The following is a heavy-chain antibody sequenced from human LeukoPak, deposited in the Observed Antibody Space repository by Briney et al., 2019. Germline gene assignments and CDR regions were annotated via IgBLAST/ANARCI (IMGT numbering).Heavy chain of an antibody. D-gene: IGHD3-3*01. J-gene: IGHJ4*02. CDR2: IYPGDSDT. V-gene: IGHV5-51*01. Sequence: GESLKISCKGSGYSFTSYWIGWVRQMPGKGLEWKGIIYPGDSDTRYSPSFQGQVTISADKSISTAYLQWSSLKASDTAMYYCARLAYYDFWSGYYPHFDYWGQGTLVTVSS. CDR3: ARLAYYDFWSGYYPHFDY. CDR1: GYSFTSYW.